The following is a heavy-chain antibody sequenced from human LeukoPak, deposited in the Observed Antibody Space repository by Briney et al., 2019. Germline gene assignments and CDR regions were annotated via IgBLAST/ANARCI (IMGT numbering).Heavy chain of an antibody. CDR2: ISFNGGKT. CDR1: GFRFDDHG. Sequence: PGGSLRLSCAASGFRFDDHGMHWVRQAPGKGPEWVSSISFNGGKTFYAASVKGRFTISRDNAKNSLYLQMNSLRDEDTALYYCAKVVIRGVGAFDSWGQGTLVTVSS. J-gene: IGHJ5*01. CDR3: AKVVIRGVGAFDS. D-gene: IGHD3-10*01. V-gene: IGHV3-9*01.